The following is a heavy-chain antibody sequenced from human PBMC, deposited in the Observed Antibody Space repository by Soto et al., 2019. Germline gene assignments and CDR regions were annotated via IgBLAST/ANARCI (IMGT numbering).Heavy chain of an antibody. Sequence: SETLSLTCTVSGGSISSSSYYWGWIRQPPGKGLEWIGSIYYSGSTYYNPSLKSRVTISVDTSKNQFSLKLSSVTAADTAVYYCARRWELSYYFDYWGQGTLVTVSS. V-gene: IGHV4-39*01. CDR2: IYYSGST. CDR1: GGSISSSSYY. J-gene: IGHJ4*02. CDR3: ARRWELSYYFDY. D-gene: IGHD1-26*01.